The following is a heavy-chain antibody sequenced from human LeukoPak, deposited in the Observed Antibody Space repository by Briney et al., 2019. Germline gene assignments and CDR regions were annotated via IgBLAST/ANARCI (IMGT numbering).Heavy chain of an antibody. CDR2: IIPIFGTA. D-gene: IGHD3-10*01. CDR3: AREGGSGSYLDY. V-gene: IGHV1-69*06. J-gene: IGHJ4*02. Sequence: GASVKVSCKASGGTFSSYAISWVRQAPGQGLEWMGGIIPIFGTANYARKFQGRVTITADKSTSTAYMELSSLRSEDTAVYYSAREGGSGSYLDYWGQGTLVTVPS. CDR1: GGTFSSYA.